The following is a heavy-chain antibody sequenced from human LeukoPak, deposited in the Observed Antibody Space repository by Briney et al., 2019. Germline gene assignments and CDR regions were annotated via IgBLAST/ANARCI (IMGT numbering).Heavy chain of an antibody. CDR3: ARGVDAFDI. V-gene: IGHV1-2*02. CDR1: GYSFSAYY. CDR2: INPKSGDT. J-gene: IGHJ3*02. Sequence: ASVKVSCKASGYSFSAYYVHWVRQAPGQGLEWMAWINPKSGDTNYVKEFQGRVTMTRDTSISTVYMELSRLRSDDSAVYYCARGVDAFDIWGQGTMVTVSS.